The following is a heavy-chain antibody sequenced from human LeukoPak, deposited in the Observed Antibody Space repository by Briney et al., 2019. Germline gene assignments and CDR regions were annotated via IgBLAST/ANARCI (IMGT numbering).Heavy chain of an antibody. V-gene: IGHV3-30*18. CDR2: ISYDGSNK. D-gene: IGHD3-3*01. Sequence: GRSLRLSCAASGFTFSSYGMHWVRQAPGKGLEWVAVISYDGSNKYYADSVKGRFTISRDNSKNTLYLQMNSLRAEDTAVYYCAKGGYYDFWSGYSGYYFHYWGQGTLVTVSS. CDR3: AKGGYYDFWSGYSGYYFHY. J-gene: IGHJ4*02. CDR1: GFTFSSYG.